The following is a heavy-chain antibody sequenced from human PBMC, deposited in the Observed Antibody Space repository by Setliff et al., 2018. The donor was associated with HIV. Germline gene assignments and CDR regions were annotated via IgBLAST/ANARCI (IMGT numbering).Heavy chain of an antibody. CDR3: AAAVSFCGSTSCSHYFDY. CDR2: IVVGSGNT. CDR1: GFTFSNSA. Sequence: ASVKVSCKASGFTFSNSAVLWVRQARGQRPEWIGWIVVGSGNTNYAQMFYERVTITRDMSTSTAYMELSSLRSEDTAMYYCAAAVSFCGSTSCSHYFDYWGPGTLVTVSS. V-gene: IGHV1-58*01. D-gene: IGHD2-2*01. J-gene: IGHJ4*02.